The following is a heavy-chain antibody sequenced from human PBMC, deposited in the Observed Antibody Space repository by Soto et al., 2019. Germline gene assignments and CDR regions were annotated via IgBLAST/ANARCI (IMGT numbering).Heavy chain of an antibody. J-gene: IGHJ5*02. CDR2: VHSSGGT. CDR3: ARGQRFSDWFDP. D-gene: IGHD3-3*01. V-gene: IGHV4-4*07. Sequence: SETLSLTCTVSGGSMSSYYWTWIRQPAGKGLEWIGRVHSSGGTHYNPSLKSRVTISLDTSKNQFSLRLLSVTDADTAVYYCARGQRFSDWFDPWGQGTLVTVSS. CDR1: GGSMSSYY.